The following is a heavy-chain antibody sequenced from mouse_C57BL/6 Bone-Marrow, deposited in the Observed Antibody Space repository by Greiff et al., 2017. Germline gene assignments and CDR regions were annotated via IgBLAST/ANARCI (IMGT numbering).Heavy chain of an antibody. V-gene: IGHV5-6*02. CDR1: GFTFSSYG. CDR2: ISSGGSYT. Sequence: DVMLVESGGDLVKPGGSLKLSCAASGFTFSSYGMSWVRQTPDKRLEWVATISSGGSYTYYPDSVKGRFTISRDNAKNTLYLQMSSLKSEDTAMYYCARHTWDAMDYWGQGTSVTVSS. CDR3: ARHTWDAMDY. J-gene: IGHJ4*01.